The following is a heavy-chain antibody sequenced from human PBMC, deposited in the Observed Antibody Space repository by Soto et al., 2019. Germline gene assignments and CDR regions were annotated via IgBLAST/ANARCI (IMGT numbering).Heavy chain of an antibody. Sequence: VQLLESGGDLIQPGGSLRLSCVASGFTFSSYGMHWVRQAPGKGLEWVAVISYDGSNKYYADSVKGRFTISRDNSKNTLYLQMNSLRAEDTAVYYCAKEEYYYDSSGYSNQPFDYWGQGTLVTVSS. CDR1: GFTFSSYG. D-gene: IGHD3-22*01. J-gene: IGHJ4*02. V-gene: IGHV3-30*18. CDR3: AKEEYYYDSSGYSNQPFDY. CDR2: ISYDGSNK.